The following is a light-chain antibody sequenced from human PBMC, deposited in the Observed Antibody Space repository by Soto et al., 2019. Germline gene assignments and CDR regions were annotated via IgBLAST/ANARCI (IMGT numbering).Light chain of an antibody. J-gene: IGKJ3*01. CDR3: QQYNNWPPDFT. CDR1: QSVSSN. Sequence: EIVMTQSPATLSVSPGERATLSSRARQSVSSNLAWYQQKPGQAPRLLIYGVSTRATGIPARFSGSGSGTEFTVTISSLQSEDFAVYYCQQYNNWPPDFTFGPGTKVDIK. CDR2: GVS. V-gene: IGKV3-15*01.